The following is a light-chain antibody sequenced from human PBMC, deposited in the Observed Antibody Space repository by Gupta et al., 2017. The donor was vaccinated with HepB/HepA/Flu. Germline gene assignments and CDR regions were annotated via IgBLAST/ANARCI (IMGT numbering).Light chain of an antibody. CDR3: PEWDSSTAV. Sequence: VSPGHTASIACSGDELGDKYANWYQLKPGHSPLLVIYQNTERPSGIPERFSGSNSGNTATLNTATLTISGTQAMDEADYYCPEWDSSTAVFGTGTKLTVL. CDR1: ELGDKY. V-gene: IGLV3-1*01. CDR2: QNT. J-gene: IGLJ1*01.